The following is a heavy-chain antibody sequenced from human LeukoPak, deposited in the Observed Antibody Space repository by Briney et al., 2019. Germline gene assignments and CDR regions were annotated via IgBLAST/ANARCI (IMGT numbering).Heavy chain of an antibody. D-gene: IGHD5-24*01. J-gene: IGHJ6*02. Sequence: SETLFLTCNVSGGPIRSYYWSWIRQPPGKGLEWIGYIYYSGSTNYNPSLKGRVTIPLDTSKNHFSLKLSSVTAADTAVYFCARGVRRDGYNPNFYFYGMDVWGQGTTVTVSS. CDR1: GGPIRSYY. CDR2: IYYSGST. CDR3: ARGVRRDGYNPNFYFYGMDV. V-gene: IGHV4-59*01.